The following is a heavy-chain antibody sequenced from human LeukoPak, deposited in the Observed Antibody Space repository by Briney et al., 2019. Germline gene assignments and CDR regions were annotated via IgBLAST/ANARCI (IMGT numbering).Heavy chain of an antibody. D-gene: IGHD4-17*01. CDR2: ISYDGSNK. CDR3: AKDFKAVTLYYFDY. V-gene: IGHV3-30-3*01. Sequence: SGGSLRLSCAASGFTFSSYAMHWVRQAPGKGLEWVAVISYDGSNKYYADSVKGRFTISRDNAKNSLYLQMNSLRAEDTALYYCAKDFKAVTLYYFDYWGQGTLVTVSS. CDR1: GFTFSSYA. J-gene: IGHJ4*02.